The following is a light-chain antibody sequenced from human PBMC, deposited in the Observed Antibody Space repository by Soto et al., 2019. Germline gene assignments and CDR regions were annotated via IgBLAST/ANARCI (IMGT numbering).Light chain of an antibody. V-gene: IGKV3-20*01. CDR2: DAS. CDR3: QQYGSSPGT. CDR1: QTVSNN. J-gene: IGKJ5*01. Sequence: EVVMTQSPATVSVSPGERATLSCRASQTVSNNLAWYQQKPGQSPRLLIYDASSRATGIPDRFSGGGSGTDFTLTISRLEAEDSAVYYCQQYGSSPGTFGQGTRLEIK.